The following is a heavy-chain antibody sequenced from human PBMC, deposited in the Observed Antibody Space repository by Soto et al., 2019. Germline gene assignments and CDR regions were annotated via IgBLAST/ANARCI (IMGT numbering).Heavy chain of an antibody. CDR3: AREEVGALPPAFDI. J-gene: IGHJ3*02. Sequence: GSVKVSCKASAYTFTSYYMHWVRQAPGPGLEWLGIINPSGVSTSYAQKCQGRVTMTRDTSTSTVYMELSSLRSEETVVYYCAREEVGALPPAFDIWGQGTMVTVSS. V-gene: IGHV1-46*01. CDR2: INPSGVST. D-gene: IGHD1-26*01. CDR1: AYTFTSYY.